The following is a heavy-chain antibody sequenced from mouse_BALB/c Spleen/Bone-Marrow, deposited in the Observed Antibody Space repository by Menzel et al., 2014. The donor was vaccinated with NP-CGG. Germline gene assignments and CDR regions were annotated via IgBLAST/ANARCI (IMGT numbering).Heavy chain of an antibody. CDR2: IYPFNGGT. J-gene: IGHJ2*01. V-gene: IGHV1S29*02. D-gene: IGHD1-1*01. Sequence: EVQLQQSGPELVKSGTSVKISCKASGYTFTDYNMHCVKQSHGKRLEWIGYIYPFNGGTDYNQKFKSKATMTVDKSSSTEYMELRNLTSEDSAVYYCARSSYFDYWGQGTTLTVSS. CDR1: GYTFTDYN. CDR3: ARSSYFDY.